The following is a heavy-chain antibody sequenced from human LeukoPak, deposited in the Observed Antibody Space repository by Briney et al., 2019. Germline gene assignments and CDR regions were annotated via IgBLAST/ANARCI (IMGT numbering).Heavy chain of an antibody. CDR3: AKVDPSSYSRDY. CDR1: GFPFNKYA. Sequence: GGSLRLSCAASGFPFNKYAMNWVRQAPGKGLEWVSAISSGGSSTYYPDSVKGRFTISRDNSKNTVSLHMNSLRAEDTAVYYCAKVDPSSYSRDYWGQGTLVTVSS. J-gene: IGHJ4*02. V-gene: IGHV3-23*01. CDR2: ISSGGSST. D-gene: IGHD6-13*01.